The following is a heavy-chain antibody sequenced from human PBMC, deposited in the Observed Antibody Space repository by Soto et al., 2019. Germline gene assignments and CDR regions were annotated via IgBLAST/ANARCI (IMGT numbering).Heavy chain of an antibody. V-gene: IGHV3-74*01. J-gene: IGHJ2*01. CDR3: ARDQYYDTSGYYYGPGWYFDL. CDR2: INSDGSST. CDR1: GFTFSNYW. D-gene: IGHD3-22*01. Sequence: GGSLRLSCAASGFTFSNYWMHWVRQAPGKGLVWVSRINSDGSSTSYADSVKGRFTISRDNAKNTLYLQMNSLRAEDTAVYYCARDQYYDTSGYYYGPGWYFDLWGRGTLVTVSS.